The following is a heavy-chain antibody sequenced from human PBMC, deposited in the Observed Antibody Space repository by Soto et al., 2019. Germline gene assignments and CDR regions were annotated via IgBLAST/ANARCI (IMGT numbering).Heavy chain of an antibody. Sequence: EVQLVESGGNWVQPGGSLRLSCEASGFTFSGFDMHWVRQPTGKGLEWVSSIGTAGDTYYAVSVKGRFTISRDNAKNSLSIQMNSLRAGDMAVYFCTKSQEIGTHFFDSWGQGTQVTVSS. V-gene: IGHV3-13*01. CDR3: TKSQEIGTHFFDS. CDR2: IGTAGDT. CDR1: GFTFSGFD. J-gene: IGHJ4*02. D-gene: IGHD6-13*01.